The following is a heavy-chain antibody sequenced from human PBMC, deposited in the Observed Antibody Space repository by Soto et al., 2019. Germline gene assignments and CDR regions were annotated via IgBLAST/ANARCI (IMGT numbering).Heavy chain of an antibody. Sequence: GGSLRLSCAASGFTFSSYAMSWVRQAPGKGLEWVSAISGSGGSTYYADSVKGRFTISRDNSKNTLYLQMNSLRAEDTAVYYCAKYPGYCSSTSCYDDLYYYYYYMDVWGKGTTVTVSS. V-gene: IGHV3-23*01. CDR1: GFTFSSYA. J-gene: IGHJ6*03. CDR2: ISGSGGST. CDR3: AKYPGYCSSTSCYDDLYYYYYYMDV. D-gene: IGHD2-2*01.